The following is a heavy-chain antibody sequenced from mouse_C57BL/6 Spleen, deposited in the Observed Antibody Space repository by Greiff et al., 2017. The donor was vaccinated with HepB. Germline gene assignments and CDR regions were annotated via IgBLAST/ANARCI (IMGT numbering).Heavy chain of an antibody. CDR1: GYTFTSYW. CDR3: ARRPSYYFDY. V-gene: IGHV1-64*01. Sequence: VQLQQSGAELVKPGASVKLSCKASGYTFTSYWMHWVKQRPGQGLEWIGMIHPNSGSTNYNEKFKSKATLTVDKSSSTAYMQLSSLTSEDSAVYYCARRPSYYFDYWGQGTTLTVSS. CDR2: IHPNSGST. J-gene: IGHJ2*01.